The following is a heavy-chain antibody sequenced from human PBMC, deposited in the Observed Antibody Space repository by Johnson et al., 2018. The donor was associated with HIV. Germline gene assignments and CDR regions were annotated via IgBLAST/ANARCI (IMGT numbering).Heavy chain of an antibody. CDR3: ARGAAFDI. J-gene: IGHJ3*02. CDR1: GFTFSSYA. V-gene: IGHV3-66*01. Sequence: EVQLVESGGGVVQPGMSLRLSCAASGFTFSSYAMHWVRQAPGKGLEWVSVIYSGGDTYYAESVKGRFTISRDNFKNTLYLQMNSLKVEDTAVYYCARGAAFDIWGQGTMVIVSS. CDR2: IYSGGDT.